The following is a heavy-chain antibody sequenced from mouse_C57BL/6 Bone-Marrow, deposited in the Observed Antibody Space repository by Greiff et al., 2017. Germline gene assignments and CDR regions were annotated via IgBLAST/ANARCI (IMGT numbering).Heavy chain of an antibody. CDR2: IDPSDSYT. CDR3: ARRGPYFDY. D-gene: IGHD3-3*01. Sequence: QVQLQQPGAELVMPGASVKLSCKASGYTFTSYWMHWVKQRPGQGLEWIGEIDPSDSYTNYHQKFKGKSTLTVDKSSSTAYMQLSRLTSEDSAVYYWARRGPYFDYWGQGTTLTVSS. V-gene: IGHV1-69*01. CDR1: GYTFTSYW. J-gene: IGHJ2*01.